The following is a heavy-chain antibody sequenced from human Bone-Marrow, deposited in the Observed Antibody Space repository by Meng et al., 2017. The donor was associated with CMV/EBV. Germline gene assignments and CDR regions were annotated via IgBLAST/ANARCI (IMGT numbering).Heavy chain of an antibody. D-gene: IGHD3-3*01. CDR2: ISWNSGSI. Sequence: SLKISCAASGFTFSSYEMKWVCQAPGKGLEWVSGISWNSGSIGYADSVKGRFTISRDNAKNSLYLQMNSLRAEDTALYYCAKDLITIFGVVIMGGGMDVWGQGTTVTVSS. CDR1: GFTFSSYE. J-gene: IGHJ6*02. V-gene: IGHV3-9*01. CDR3: AKDLITIFGVVIMGGGMDV.